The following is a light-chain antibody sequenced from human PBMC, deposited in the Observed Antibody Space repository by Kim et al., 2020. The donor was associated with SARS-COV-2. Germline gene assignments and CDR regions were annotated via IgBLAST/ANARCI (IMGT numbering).Light chain of an antibody. V-gene: IGKV1-5*03. CDR1: QSIGTW. Sequence: DIQMTQSPSTLSVSVGDRVTITCRASQSIGTWLAWYQQKPGKAPRLLIYEASNLASGVPSRFSGSGSGTEFTLTISSLQTDDFATYYCQQYNRSPGLTFGGGTKVDIK. CDR2: EAS. CDR3: QQYNRSPGLT. J-gene: IGKJ4*01.